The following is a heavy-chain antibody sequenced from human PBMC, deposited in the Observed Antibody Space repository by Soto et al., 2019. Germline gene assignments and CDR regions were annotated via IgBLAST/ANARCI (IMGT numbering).Heavy chain of an antibody. V-gene: IGHV4-34*01. CDR2: INHSGST. CDR3: ARARMTLLHGVSPLDY. J-gene: IGHJ4*02. Sequence: PSDTEPHTFVVDNSAYLGDRWICIHKPPGKGLEWIGEINHSGSTNYNPPLRSRVTISVDTSKSQFSLKLSSVTAADTAVYYCARARMTLLHGVSPLDYWGQGTLVTVSS. CDR1: NSAYLGDR. D-gene: IGHD3-10*01.